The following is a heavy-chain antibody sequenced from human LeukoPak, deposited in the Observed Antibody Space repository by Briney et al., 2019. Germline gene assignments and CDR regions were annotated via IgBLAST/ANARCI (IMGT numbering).Heavy chain of an antibody. J-gene: IGHJ4*02. CDR1: GGSFRGYY. CDR2: TNHSRST. D-gene: IGHD1-26*01. CDR3: ARTDIPDYSGSYDI. Sequence: SETLSLTCAVYGGSFRGYYWSWIRQPPGKGLEWIGETNHSRSTNYNPSLKSRVTISADTSKNQFSLKLSSVTAADTAVYYCARTDIPDYSGSYDIWGQGTLVTVSS. V-gene: IGHV4-34*01.